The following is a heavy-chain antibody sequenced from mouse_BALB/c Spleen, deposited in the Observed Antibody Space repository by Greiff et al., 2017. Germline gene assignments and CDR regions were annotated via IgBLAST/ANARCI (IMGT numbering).Heavy chain of an antibody. V-gene: IGHV1S127*01. CDR1: GYSFTSYW. D-gene: IGHD1-1*01. J-gene: IGHJ2*01. Sequence: VQLQQSGPQLVRPGASVKISCKASGYSFTSYWMHWVKQRPGQGLEWIGMIDPSDSETRLNQKFKDKATLTVDKSSSTAYMQLSSPTSEDSAVYYCAREPDYYGSLDYWGQGTTLTVSS. CDR2: IDPSDSET. CDR3: AREPDYYGSLDY.